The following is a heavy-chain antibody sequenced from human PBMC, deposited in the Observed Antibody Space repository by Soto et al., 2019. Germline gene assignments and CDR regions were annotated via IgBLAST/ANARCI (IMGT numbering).Heavy chain of an antibody. D-gene: IGHD5-18*01. CDR1: GFTFSSCW. CDR2: INSDGRSA. Sequence: EVQLVESGGGLVQPGGSLRLSCAASGFTFSSCWMHWVRQTPGKGLVWVSRINSDGRSASYADSVKGRFTISRDNAKNTLYLQMNSLRAEDTAVYYCARENSVQAWLHHFDHWGLGTLVTVSS. CDR3: ARENSVQAWLHHFDH. V-gene: IGHV3-74*01. J-gene: IGHJ4*02.